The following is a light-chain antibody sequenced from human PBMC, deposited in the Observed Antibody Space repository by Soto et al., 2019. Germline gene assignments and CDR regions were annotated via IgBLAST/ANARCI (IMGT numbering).Light chain of an antibody. CDR2: DTS. V-gene: IGKV3-20*01. J-gene: IGKJ3*01. CDR3: QQYGSSQFT. CDR1: QSVNNNY. Sequence: EIVLMQSPGTLSLSPGEGATLSCRASQSVNNNYLAWYQQRPGQAPTVLIFDTSRRATGVPDRFSGSGSGTDFTLRISRVEPEDFAVYYCQQYGSSQFTFGPGTKVNIE.